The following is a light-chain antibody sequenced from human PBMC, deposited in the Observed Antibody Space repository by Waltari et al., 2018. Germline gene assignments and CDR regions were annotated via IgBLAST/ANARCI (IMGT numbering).Light chain of an antibody. CDR2: STT. CDR3: GAWDDGVKEWV. J-gene: IGLJ3*02. Sequence: QSVLTQPPSASGTPGRRVTISCSVTISNIGINTVNWYQQFPGSAPKLLIFSTTQRPSGVPDRFSASKSGTSASLAINGLQAADEADYYCGAWDDGVKEWVFGGGTKLTVL. CDR1: ISNIGINT. V-gene: IGLV1-44*01.